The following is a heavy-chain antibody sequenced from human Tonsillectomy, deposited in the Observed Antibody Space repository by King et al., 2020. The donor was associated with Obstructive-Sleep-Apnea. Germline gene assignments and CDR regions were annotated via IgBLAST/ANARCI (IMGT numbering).Heavy chain of an antibody. CDR1: GFTFSDYY. CDR2: ISSIGRTI. Sequence: VQLVESGGGLVKPGGSLRLSCAASGFTFSDYYMSWIRQAPGKGLEWVSYISSIGRTIYYADSVKGRFTISRDNAKNSLYLQMNSLRAEETAVYYCARDHDYYDSSCYYHYYYYGMDVWGQGTTVTVSS. CDR3: ARDHDYYDSSCYYHYYYYGMDV. V-gene: IGHV3-11*01. J-gene: IGHJ6*02. D-gene: IGHD3-22*01.